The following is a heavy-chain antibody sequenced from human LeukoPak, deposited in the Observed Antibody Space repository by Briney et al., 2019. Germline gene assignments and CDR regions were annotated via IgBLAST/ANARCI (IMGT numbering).Heavy chain of an antibody. V-gene: IGHV4-34*01. Sequence: SETLSLTCAVYGGSFSGYYWSWIRQPPGKGLEWIGEINHSGSTNYNPSLKSRVTISVDTSKNQFSLKLSSVTAADTAVYYCARSGLVGPYGNYYYYMDVWGKGTTVTVSS. CDR2: INHSGST. J-gene: IGHJ6*03. CDR3: ARSGLVGPYGNYYYYMDV. CDR1: GGSFSGYY. D-gene: IGHD2-8*02.